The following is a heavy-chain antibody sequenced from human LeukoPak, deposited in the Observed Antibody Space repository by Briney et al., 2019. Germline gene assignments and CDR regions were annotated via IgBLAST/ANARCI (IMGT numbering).Heavy chain of an antibody. V-gene: IGHV3-9*01. CDR3: AKSYYGSGSYSSFDY. J-gene: IGHJ4*02. Sequence: GGSLRLSCAASGFTFDDYAMPWVRQAPGKGLEWVSGISWNSGSIGYADSVKGRFTISRDNAKNSLYLQMNSLRAEDTALYYCAKSYYGSGSYSSFDYWGQGTLVTASS. CDR1: GFTFDDYA. CDR2: ISWNSGSI. D-gene: IGHD3-10*01.